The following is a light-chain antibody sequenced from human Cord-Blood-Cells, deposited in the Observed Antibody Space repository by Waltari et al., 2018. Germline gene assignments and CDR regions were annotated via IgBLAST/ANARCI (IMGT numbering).Light chain of an antibody. Sequence: SYELTQPPSVSVSPGQTASITCSGDQLGDKYACWYQQKPGQSPVLVIYQDGKRPSGIPERFSGSNSGNTATLTISGTQAMDEADYYCQAWDSSTVVFGGGTKLTVL. CDR1: QLGDKY. CDR3: QAWDSSTVV. CDR2: QDG. J-gene: IGLJ2*01. V-gene: IGLV3-1*01.